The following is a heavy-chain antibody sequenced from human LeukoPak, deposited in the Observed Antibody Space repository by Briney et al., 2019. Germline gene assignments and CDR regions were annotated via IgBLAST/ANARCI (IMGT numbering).Heavy chain of an antibody. Sequence: ASVKVSCKASGYTFTGYYMHWVRQAPGQGLEWMGRIIPILGIANYAQKFQGRVTITADKSTSTAYMELSSLRSEDTAVYYCARKYDSSGHDAFDIWGQGTMVTVSS. CDR1: GYTFTGYY. CDR3: ARKYDSSGHDAFDI. CDR2: IIPILGIA. J-gene: IGHJ3*02. D-gene: IGHD3-22*01. V-gene: IGHV1-69*02.